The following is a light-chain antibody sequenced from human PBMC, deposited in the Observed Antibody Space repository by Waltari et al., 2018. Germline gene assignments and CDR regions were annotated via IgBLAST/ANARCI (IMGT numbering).Light chain of an antibody. V-gene: IGLV2-14*03. Sequence: QSALTQPASVSGSPGQSITISCTGTSRDVGAYDFVSWYQQHPGKAPKLLIYAVTSRPSGISDHFSGSTSGNTASLTISGLQTEDEADYYCSSYTSSSTYVFGTGTKVTVL. CDR1: SRDVGAYDF. J-gene: IGLJ1*01. CDR3: SSYTSSSTYV. CDR2: AVT.